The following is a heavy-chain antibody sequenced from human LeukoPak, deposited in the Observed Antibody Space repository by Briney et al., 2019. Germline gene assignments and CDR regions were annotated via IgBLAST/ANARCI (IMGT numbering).Heavy chain of an antibody. J-gene: IGHJ4*02. CDR3: AVYCSGGSCSNPYYFDY. Sequence: MSSETLSLTCAVSGGSISSSNWWSWVRQPPGKGLEWIGEIYHSGSTNYNPSLKSRVTISVDKSKNQFSLKLSSVTAADTAVYCCAVYCSGGSCSNPYYFDYWGQGTLVTVSS. D-gene: IGHD2-15*01. V-gene: IGHV4-4*01. CDR2: IYHSGST. CDR1: GGSISSSNW.